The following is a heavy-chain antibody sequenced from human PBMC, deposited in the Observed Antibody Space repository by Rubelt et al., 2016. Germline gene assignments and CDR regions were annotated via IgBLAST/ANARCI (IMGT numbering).Heavy chain of an antibody. Sequence: QVQLQQWGAGLLNPSETLSLTCAVYGGSFTGYSWSWIRQPPGKGLEWIGEINHSGSTTYHPSLKSRVTISVDTSKNQFSLKLSSVTAADTAVYYCARGLFPGIAGLCCWGQGTLVTVSS. J-gene: IGHJ4*02. CDR3: ARGLFPGIAGLCC. CDR1: GGSFTGYS. V-gene: IGHV4-34*02. D-gene: IGHD6-13*01. CDR2: INHSGST.